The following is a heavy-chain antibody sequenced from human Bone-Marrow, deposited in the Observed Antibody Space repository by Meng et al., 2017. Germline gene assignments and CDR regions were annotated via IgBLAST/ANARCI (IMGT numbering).Heavy chain of an antibody. CDR1: GGTFSRYT. Sequence: QVQLVQSGAEVKKPGSSVKVFCKSSGGTFSRYTIRWVRQAPGQGLEWMGRIIPILGIANYAQKFQGRVTITADKSTSTAYMELSSLRSEDTAVYYCARTPGIAVAVGMDVWGQGTTVTVSS. CDR3: ARTPGIAVAVGMDV. CDR2: IIPILGIA. V-gene: IGHV1-69*02. D-gene: IGHD6-19*01. J-gene: IGHJ6*02.